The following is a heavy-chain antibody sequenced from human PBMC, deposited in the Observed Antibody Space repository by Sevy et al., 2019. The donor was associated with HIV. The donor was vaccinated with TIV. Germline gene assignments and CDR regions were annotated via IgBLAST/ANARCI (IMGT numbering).Heavy chain of an antibody. D-gene: IGHD3-22*01. CDR3: ARDWDYDSSGYYFSDAFDI. J-gene: IGHJ3*02. CDR1: GGTFSSYA. Sequence: ASMKVSCKASGGTFSSYAISWVRQAPGHGLEWMGGIIPIFGTANYPQKFQGRVTITADKSTSTAYMELSSLRSEDTAVYYCARDWDYDSSGYYFSDAFDIWGQGTMVTVSS. CDR2: IIPIFGTA. V-gene: IGHV1-69*06.